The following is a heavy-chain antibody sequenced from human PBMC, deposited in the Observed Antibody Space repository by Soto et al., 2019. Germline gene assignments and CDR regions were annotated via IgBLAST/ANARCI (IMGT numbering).Heavy chain of an antibody. Sequence: SETLSLTCTVSGGSISSGGYYWSWIRQHPGKGLEWIGYIYYSGSTYYNPSLKSRVTISVDTSKNQFSLKLSSVTAADTAGYYCARARAPRGNKNWFDPWGQGTLVTVSS. CDR3: ARARAPRGNKNWFDP. D-gene: IGHD3-10*01. V-gene: IGHV4-31*03. J-gene: IGHJ5*02. CDR2: IYYSGST. CDR1: GGSISSGGYY.